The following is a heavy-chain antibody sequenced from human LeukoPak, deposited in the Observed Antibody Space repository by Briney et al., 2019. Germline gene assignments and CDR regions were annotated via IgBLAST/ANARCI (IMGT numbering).Heavy chain of an antibody. D-gene: IGHD6-13*01. CDR2: ISGSGGST. V-gene: IGHV3-23*01. CDR3: AKPIAGSDY. Sequence: PGGSLRLSCATSGFSFSNAWMNWVRQAPGKGLEWVSAISGSGGSTYYADSVKGRFTISRDNSKNTLYLQMNSLRAEDTAVYYCAKPIAGSDYWGQGTLVTVSS. J-gene: IGHJ4*02. CDR1: GFSFSNAW.